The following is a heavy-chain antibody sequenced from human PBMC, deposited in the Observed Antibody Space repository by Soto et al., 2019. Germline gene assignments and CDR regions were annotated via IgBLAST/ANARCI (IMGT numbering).Heavy chain of an antibody. CDR1: GFAFSSFG. Sequence: PGGSLRLSCEASGFAFSSFGIHWVRQPPGKGLEWVALILYDGSNKYYADSVKGRFTISRDNSKNTLYLQMNSLRAEDTAVYYCAKDYYDKSGLFDYWGQGTLVTVSS. D-gene: IGHD3-22*01. V-gene: IGHV3-30*18. CDR3: AKDYYDKSGLFDY. CDR2: ILYDGSNK. J-gene: IGHJ4*02.